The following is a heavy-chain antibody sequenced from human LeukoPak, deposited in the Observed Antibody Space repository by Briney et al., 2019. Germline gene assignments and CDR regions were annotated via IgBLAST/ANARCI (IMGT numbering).Heavy chain of an antibody. CDR1: GFTFDDYA. J-gene: IGHJ4*02. V-gene: IGHV3-9*01. CDR2: ITWHSENI. D-gene: IGHD3-3*01. CDR3: VAVPETDFWIGFYLDS. Sequence: GGSLRLSCVASGFTFDDYAMHWVRQAPGKGLEWVSGITWHSENIDYADSVKGRFTISRDNAKNSLYLQMNNLRPEDTALYFCVAVPETDFWIGFYLDSWGQGTLVTVSS.